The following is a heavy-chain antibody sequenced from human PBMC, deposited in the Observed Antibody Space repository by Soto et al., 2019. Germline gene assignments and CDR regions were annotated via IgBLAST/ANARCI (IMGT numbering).Heavy chain of an antibody. D-gene: IGHD5-12*01. J-gene: IGHJ3*02. CDR3: ARGLESSFDNSGPSWDAALDI. Sequence: QVQLVQSGPEVKKPGSSVKVSCKASGGTFSNYAITWVRQAPGQGLEYMGGGIPEFGTANYAQKFQDRARISEVRSMSTVYMELRGLTIDDTAVYYCARGLESSFDNSGPSWDAALDIWGQGTLVTVS. CDR2: GIPEFGTA. V-gene: IGHV1-69*06. CDR1: GGTFSNYA.